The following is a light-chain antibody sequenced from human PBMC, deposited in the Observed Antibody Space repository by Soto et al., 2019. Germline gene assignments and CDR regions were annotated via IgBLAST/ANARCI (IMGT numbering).Light chain of an antibody. Sequence: QSALIQPASVSGSPGQSITISCTGTSSDVGGSNYVSWYQHHPHRAPKLLIYEVDYRPSGVSNRFSGSKSGNTASLTISGLQAEDEADYYCSSYTSSNTLEVFGFGTKLT. CDR3: SSYTSSNTLEV. J-gene: IGLJ1*01. CDR1: SSDVGGSNY. V-gene: IGLV2-14*01. CDR2: EVD.